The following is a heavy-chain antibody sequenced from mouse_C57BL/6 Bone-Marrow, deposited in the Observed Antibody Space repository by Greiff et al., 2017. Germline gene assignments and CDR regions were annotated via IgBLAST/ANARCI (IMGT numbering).Heavy chain of an antibody. CDR1: GYTFTDYY. Sequence: VQLQQSGPELVKPGASVKISCKASGYTFTDYYMNWVKQSHGKSLEWIGDINPNNGGTSYNQKFTGKATLTVDKSSSTAYMELRSLTSEDAAVYYCAIDYPAWFAYWGQGTLVTVSA. V-gene: IGHV1-26*01. CDR3: AIDYPAWFAY. CDR2: INPNNGGT. J-gene: IGHJ3*01. D-gene: IGHD2-4*01.